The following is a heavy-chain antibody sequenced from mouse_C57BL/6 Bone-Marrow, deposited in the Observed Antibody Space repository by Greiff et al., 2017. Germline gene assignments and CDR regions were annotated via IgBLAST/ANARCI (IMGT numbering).Heavy chain of an antibody. CDR1: GFSLTSYG. V-gene: IGHV2-2*01. D-gene: IGHD2-3*01. CDR3: ARKDGYYAYYAMDY. CDR2: IWSGGST. Sequence: VKLQQSGPGLVQPSQSLSITCTVSGFSLTSYGVHWVRQSPGKGLEWLGVIWSGGSTDYNAAFISRLSISKDNSKSQVFFKMNSLQADDTAIYYCARKDGYYAYYAMDYWGQGTSVTVSS. J-gene: IGHJ4*01.